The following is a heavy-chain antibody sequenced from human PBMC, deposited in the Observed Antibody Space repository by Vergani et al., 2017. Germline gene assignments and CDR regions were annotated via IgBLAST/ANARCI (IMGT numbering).Heavy chain of an antibody. Sequence: QVQLPESGPGLVKPPGTLSLTCGVSGGSISSSNWWSWVRQPPGKGLEWIGEIYHSGSTNYNPSLKSRVTISVDKSKNQFSLKLSSVTAADTAVYYCARSLLWFGEASGNYYGMDVWGQGTTVTVSS. CDR2: IYHSGST. CDR3: ARSLLWFGEASGNYYGMDV. V-gene: IGHV4-4*03. D-gene: IGHD3-10*01. CDR1: GGSISSSNW. J-gene: IGHJ6*02.